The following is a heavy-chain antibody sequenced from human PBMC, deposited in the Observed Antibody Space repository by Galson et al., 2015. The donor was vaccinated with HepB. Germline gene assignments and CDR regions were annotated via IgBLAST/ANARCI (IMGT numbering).Heavy chain of an antibody. CDR2: ISGSGGST. J-gene: IGHJ3*02. D-gene: IGHD3-3*01. Sequence: SLRLSCAASGFTFSSYAMSWVRQAPGKGLEWVSAISGSGGSTYYADSVKGRFTISRDNSKNTLYLQMNSLRAEDTAVYYCAKPYYDFWSGYGDAFDIWGQGTMVTVSS. CDR3: AKPYYDFWSGYGDAFDI. CDR1: GFTFSSYA. V-gene: IGHV3-23*01.